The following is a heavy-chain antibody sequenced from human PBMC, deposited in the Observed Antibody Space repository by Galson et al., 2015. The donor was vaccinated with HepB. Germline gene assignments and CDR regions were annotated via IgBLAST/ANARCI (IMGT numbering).Heavy chain of an antibody. Sequence: SVKVSCKASGYTFTSYGISWVRQAPGQGLEWMGWISAYNGNTNYAQKLQGRVTMTTDTSTSTAYMELRSLRSDDTAVYYCARWWVDAYSSRPRNLFDYWGQGTLVTVSS. CDR1: GYTFTSYG. J-gene: IGHJ4*02. V-gene: IGHV1-18*01. CDR3: ARWWVDAYSSRPRNLFDY. CDR2: ISAYNGNT. D-gene: IGHD6-13*01.